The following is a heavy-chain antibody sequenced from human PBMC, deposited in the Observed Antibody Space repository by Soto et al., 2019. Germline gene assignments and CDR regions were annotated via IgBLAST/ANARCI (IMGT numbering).Heavy chain of an antibody. D-gene: IGHD4-17*01. J-gene: IGHJ5*02. V-gene: IGHV1-46*01. CDR2: INPSGDSR. Sequence: ASVKVSCKASGFIFSDYFMHWVRQAPGQGLEWMGIINPSGDSRDYAQKFQGRVTITRDTSTSTVYMDLSSLKYEDTAVYYCARGNSQNYGTPAASSWSHPWGQGTPATVSS. CDR3: ARGNSQNYGTPAASSWSHP. CDR1: GFIFSDYF.